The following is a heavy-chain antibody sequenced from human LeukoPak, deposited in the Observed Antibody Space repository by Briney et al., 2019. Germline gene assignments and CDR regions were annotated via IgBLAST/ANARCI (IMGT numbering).Heavy chain of an antibody. J-gene: IGHJ4*02. Sequence: PGGSLRLSCAASGFTFSSYGMHWVRQAPGKGLEWVAVISYDGSNKYYADSVKGRFTISRDNSKNTLYLQMNSLRAEDTAVYYCAKVLGGNSSSGWFGLFDYWGQGTLVTVSS. CDR1: GFTFSSYG. D-gene: IGHD6-19*01. CDR2: ISYDGSNK. CDR3: AKVLGGNSSSGWFGLFDY. V-gene: IGHV3-30*18.